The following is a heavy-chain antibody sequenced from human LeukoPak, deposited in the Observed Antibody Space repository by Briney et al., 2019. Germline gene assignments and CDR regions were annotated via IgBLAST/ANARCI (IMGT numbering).Heavy chain of an antibody. V-gene: IGHV3-64D*06. J-gene: IGHJ4*02. D-gene: IGHD6-19*01. Sequence: SGGSLRLSCSASGFTFKSAGMHWVRQAPGKGLDYISSINKIGTTTYYAYSAKGRFTISRDNSKNTLYLQMTSLRIEDTAIYYCVKERGNNGWSPFDFWGQGTLVTVSS. CDR1: GFTFKSAG. CDR3: VKERGNNGWSPFDF. CDR2: INKIGTTT.